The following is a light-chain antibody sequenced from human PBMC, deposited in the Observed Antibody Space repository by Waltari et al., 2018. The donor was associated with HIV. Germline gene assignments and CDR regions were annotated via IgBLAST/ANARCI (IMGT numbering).Light chain of an antibody. J-gene: IGLJ2*01. CDR1: NIGSKK. V-gene: IGLV3-9*01. CDR2: RNT. Sequence: YQVTQPLSMSVALGQTAWITCEGNNIGSKKVHWYQKTSGQAPVVVIYRNTNRPTGIPERFSGSNSGNMATLTITSAQVGDEADYYCQVWDVSSVVVGGGTALTVL. CDR3: QVWDVSSVV.